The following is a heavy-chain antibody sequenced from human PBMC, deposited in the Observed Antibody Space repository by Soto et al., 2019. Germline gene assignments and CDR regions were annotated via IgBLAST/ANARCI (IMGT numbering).Heavy chain of an antibody. CDR1: GYSFTSYW. V-gene: IGHV5-51*01. CDR3: ARQADIVVVPAATGLDY. D-gene: IGHD2-2*01. J-gene: IGHJ4*02. CDR2: IYPGDSDT. Sequence: GESLKISCQGSGYSFTSYWIGWVRQMPGKGLEWMGVIYPGDSDTRYIQSFQGEVTISADKSISTAYLQWSSLKASETAMYYCARQADIVVVPAATGLDYWGQGTLVTVSS.